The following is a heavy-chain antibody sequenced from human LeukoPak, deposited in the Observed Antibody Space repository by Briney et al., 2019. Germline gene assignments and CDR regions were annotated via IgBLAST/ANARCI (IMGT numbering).Heavy chain of an antibody. CDR3: ARGHGSYDYVWGSYRLYFDY. V-gene: IGHV4-39*07. CDR1: GGSISSSSYY. D-gene: IGHD3-16*02. J-gene: IGHJ4*02. CDR2: IYYSGST. Sequence: SETLSLTCTVSGGSISSSSYYWGWIRQPPGKGLEWIGSIYYSGSTYYNPSLKSRVTISVDTSKNQFSLKLSSVTAADTAVYYCARGHGSYDYVWGSYRLYFDYWGQGTLVTVSS.